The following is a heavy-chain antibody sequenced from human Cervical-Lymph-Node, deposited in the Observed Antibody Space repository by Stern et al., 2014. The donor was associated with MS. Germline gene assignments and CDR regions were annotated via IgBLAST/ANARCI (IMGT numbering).Heavy chain of an antibody. Sequence: EVQLLESGGGLVKPGGSLRLSCAASGFTFTNAWMSWVRQAPGKGLEWVGRIKSKTDGGATDYAAPVKGRFPISKDDSKKTLYLQMNSLKTEDTAVYYCTTGPGIALSWGQGTLVTTSS. J-gene: IGHJ5*02. CDR3: TTGPGIALS. CDR2: IKSKTDGGAT. D-gene: IGHD6-13*01. V-gene: IGHV3-15*01. CDR1: GFTFTNAW.